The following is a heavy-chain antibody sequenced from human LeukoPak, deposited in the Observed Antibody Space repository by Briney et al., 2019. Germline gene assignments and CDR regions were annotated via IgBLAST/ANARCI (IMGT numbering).Heavy chain of an antibody. J-gene: IGHJ4*02. CDR2: INWNGDST. V-gene: IGHV3-20*04. Sequence: PGGSLTLSCAASGFSFDDYGLTWVRQAPGKTVEWVSGINWNGDSTDYADSVKGRFTISRDNAKNSLYLQMSSLRAEDTALYYCARDLRVVITGSFDSWGQGTLVTVSS. D-gene: IGHD3-22*01. CDR3: ARDLRVVITGSFDS. CDR1: GFSFDDYG.